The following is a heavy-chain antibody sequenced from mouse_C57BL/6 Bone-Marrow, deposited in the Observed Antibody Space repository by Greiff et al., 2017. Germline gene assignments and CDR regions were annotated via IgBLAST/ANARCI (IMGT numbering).Heavy chain of an antibody. Sequence: EVKLMESGPELVKPGASVKISCKASGYSFTGYYMNWVKQSPEKSLEWIGEINPSTGGTTYNQKFKAKATLTVDKSSSTAYMQLKSLTSEDSAVYYCARERGGIYPDYWGQGTTLTVSS. CDR3: ARERGGIYPDY. CDR2: INPSTGGT. D-gene: IGHD2-1*01. J-gene: IGHJ2*01. V-gene: IGHV1-42*01. CDR1: GYSFTGYY.